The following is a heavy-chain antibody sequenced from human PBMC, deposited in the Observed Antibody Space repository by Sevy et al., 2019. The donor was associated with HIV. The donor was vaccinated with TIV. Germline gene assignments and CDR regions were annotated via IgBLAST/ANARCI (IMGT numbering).Heavy chain of an antibody. J-gene: IGHJ4*02. D-gene: IGHD2-21*01. Sequence: GGYLRLSCAASGLIFSKAWMNWVRQAPGKGLEWVGRIKTKADGATADYAAPVKGRFTISRDDSRNTLYLQMNSLKTEDTAVYYCTTDDWGPTGLYWGQGTLVTVSS. CDR1: GLIFSKAW. CDR2: IKTKADGATA. V-gene: IGHV3-15*07. CDR3: TTDDWGPTGLY.